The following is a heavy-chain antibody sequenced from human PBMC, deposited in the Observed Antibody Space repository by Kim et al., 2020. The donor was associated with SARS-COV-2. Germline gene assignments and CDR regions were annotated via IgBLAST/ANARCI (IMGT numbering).Heavy chain of an antibody. CDR3: ARDRPRSSSFDYYYYGMDV. Sequence: RFTISRDNAKNSLYLQMNSLRAEDTAVYYCARDRPRSSSFDYYYYGMDVWGQGTTVTVSS. D-gene: IGHD6-13*01. V-gene: IGHV3-11*06. J-gene: IGHJ6*02.